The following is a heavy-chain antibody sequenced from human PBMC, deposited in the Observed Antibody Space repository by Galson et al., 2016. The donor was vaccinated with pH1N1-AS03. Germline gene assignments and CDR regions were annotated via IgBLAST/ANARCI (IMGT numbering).Heavy chain of an antibody. D-gene: IGHD3-10*01. CDR3: AKDAGSSGSYLESYYYYGMDV. CDR2: ISGSGGGT. J-gene: IGHJ6*02. Sequence: SLRLSCAASGFTFSSYVMTWVRQAPGKGLEWVSVISGSGGGTYYADSVKGRFTISRDNSKNTLYLQMNSLRAEDTAVYYCAKDAGSSGSYLESYYYYGMDVWGQGTTVTVSS. CDR1: GFTFSSYV. V-gene: IGHV3-23*01.